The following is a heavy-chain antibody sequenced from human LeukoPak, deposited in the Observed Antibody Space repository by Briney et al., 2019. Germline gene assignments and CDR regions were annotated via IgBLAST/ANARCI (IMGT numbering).Heavy chain of an antibody. V-gene: IGHV3-23*01. D-gene: IGHD1-26*01. CDR1: GFTFSSYA. CDR2: ISGSGGST. J-gene: IGHJ5*02. Sequence: HAGGSLRLSCAASGFTFSSYAMSWVRQAPGKGLEWVSAISGSGGSTYYADSVKGRFTISRDTSKNTLYLQMNSLRAEDTAVYYCAKGRYSGSYYNWFDPWGQGTLVTVSS. CDR3: AKGRYSGSYYNWFDP.